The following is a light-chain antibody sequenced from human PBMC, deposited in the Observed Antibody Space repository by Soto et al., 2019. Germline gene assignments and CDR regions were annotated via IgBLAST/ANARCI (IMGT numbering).Light chain of an antibody. CDR1: QSISSN. CDR3: QQYGSSSIT. Sequence: EIVITHSPATLSVSPGERATLACRASQSISSNLAWYQQKPGQAPRLLIYGASSRATGIPDRFSGSGSGTDFTLTISRLEPEDFAVYYCQQYGSSSITFGQGTRLEIK. V-gene: IGKV3-20*01. J-gene: IGKJ5*01. CDR2: GAS.